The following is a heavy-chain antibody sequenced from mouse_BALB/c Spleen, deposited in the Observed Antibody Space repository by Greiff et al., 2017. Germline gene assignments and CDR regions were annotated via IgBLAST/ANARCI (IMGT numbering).Heavy chain of an antibody. CDR1: GFTFSDYY. CDR2: ISDGGSYT. CDR3: ARDGDYGNYFDY. J-gene: IGHJ2*01. V-gene: IGHV5-4*02. D-gene: IGHD2-1*01. Sequence: EVQGVESGGGLVKPGGSLKLSCAASGFTFSDYYMYWVRQTPEKRLEWVATISDGGSYTYYPDSVKGRFTISRDNAKNNLYLQMSSLKSEDTAMYYCARDGDYGNYFDYWGQGTTLTVSS.